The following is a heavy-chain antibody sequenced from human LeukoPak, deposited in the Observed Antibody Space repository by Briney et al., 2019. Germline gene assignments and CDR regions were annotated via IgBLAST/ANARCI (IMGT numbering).Heavy chain of an antibody. Sequence: PGAFLRLSCAASGFTFSSYAMSWVRQAPGRGLEWVSAISGSSGSTYYADSVKGRFTISRDNSKNTLYLQMNSLRAEDTAVYYCAKDRSAFDWLLANYWGQGTLVTVSS. CDR1: GFTFSSYA. J-gene: IGHJ4*02. V-gene: IGHV3-23*01. CDR3: AKDRSAFDWLLANY. CDR2: ISGSSGST. D-gene: IGHD3-9*01.